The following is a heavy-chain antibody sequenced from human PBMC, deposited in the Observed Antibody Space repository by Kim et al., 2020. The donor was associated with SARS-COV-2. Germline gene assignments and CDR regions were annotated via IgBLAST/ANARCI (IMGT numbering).Heavy chain of an antibody. D-gene: IGHD3-22*01. Sequence: SVKVSCKASGGTFSSYAISWVRQAPGQGLEWMGGIIPIFGTANYAQKFQGRVTITADESTSTAYMELSSLRSEDTAVYYCATLYYYDSSGYYSYYYGMDVWGQGTTVTVSS. V-gene: IGHV1-69*13. CDR3: ATLYYYDSSGYYSYYYGMDV. CDR2: IIPIFGTA. J-gene: IGHJ6*02. CDR1: GGTFSSYA.